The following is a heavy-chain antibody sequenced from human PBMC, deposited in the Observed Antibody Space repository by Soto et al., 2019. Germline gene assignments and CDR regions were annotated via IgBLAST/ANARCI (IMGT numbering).Heavy chain of an antibody. CDR2: INPNSGGT. J-gene: IGHJ4*02. CDR3: ARGFQIEYSSSSEGSLEYYFDY. V-gene: IGHV1-2*04. CDR1: GYTFTGYY. D-gene: IGHD6-6*01. Sequence: ASVKVSCKASGYTFTGYYMHWVRQAPGQGLEWMGWINPNSGGTNYAQKFQGWVTMTRDTSISTAYMELSRLRSDDTAVYYCARGFQIEYSSSSEGSLEYYFDYWGQGTLVTVSS.